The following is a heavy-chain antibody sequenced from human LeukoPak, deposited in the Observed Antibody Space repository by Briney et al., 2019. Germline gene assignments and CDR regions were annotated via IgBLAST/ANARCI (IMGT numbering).Heavy chain of an antibody. D-gene: IGHD2-2*01. CDR1: GFTFTSSA. V-gene: IGHV1-58*01. CDR3: AAGALNIVVVPAAPPYYYYYYYMDV. Sequence: ASVKVTCKASGFTFTSSAVQWVRQARGQRLEWIGWIVVGSGNPNYAQKFQERVTITRDMSTSTAYMELSSLRSEDTAVYYCAAGALNIVVVPAAPPYYYYYYYMDVWGKGTTVTVSS. CDR2: IVVGSGNP. J-gene: IGHJ6*03.